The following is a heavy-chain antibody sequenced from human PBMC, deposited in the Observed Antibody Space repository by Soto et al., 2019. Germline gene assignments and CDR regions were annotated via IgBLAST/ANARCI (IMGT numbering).Heavy chain of an antibody. CDR1: GYSFISYW. Sequence: PGESLKISCKVSGYSFISYWITWVRQMPGKGLECMGRIDPNDSYTNYSPSFQRHVTFSADKSISTAFLQWSSLRASDTAMYYCARHPGADIVVVPAARGFDPWGQGTLVTVSS. CDR3: ARHPGADIVVVPAARGFDP. D-gene: IGHD2-2*01. CDR2: IDPNDSYT. J-gene: IGHJ5*02. V-gene: IGHV5-10-1*01.